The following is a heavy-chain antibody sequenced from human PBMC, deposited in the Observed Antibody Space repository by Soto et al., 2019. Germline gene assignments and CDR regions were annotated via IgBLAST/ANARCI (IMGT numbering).Heavy chain of an antibody. CDR2: ISSSRSTI. D-gene: IGHD2-2*01. V-gene: IGHV3-48*01. J-gene: IGHJ5*01. CDR3: ARDCPGSSTTCYGNERFDS. CDR1: GFTFSSYS. Sequence: EVQLVESGGGLVQPGGSLRLSCAASGFTFSSYSMNWVRQAPGKGLEWVSYISSSRSTIYYADSVKCRFTISRDNAKNSRYLQMNSLRAEDTAVYYCARDCPGSSTTCYGNERFDSWGQGPLVTVSS.